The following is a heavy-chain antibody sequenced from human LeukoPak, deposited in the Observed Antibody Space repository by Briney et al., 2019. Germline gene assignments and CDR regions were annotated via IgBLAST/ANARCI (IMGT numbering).Heavy chain of an antibody. J-gene: IGHJ5*02. V-gene: IGHV1-18*01. CDR3: ARGHNIGYDFWSGYYTWFDP. Sequence: ASVKVSCKASGYTFTSYGISWVRQAPGQGLEWMGWITTYNGNTNYAQKLQGRVTMTTDTSTSTAYMELRSLRSDDTAVYYCARGHNIGYDFWSGYYTWFDPWGQGTLATVSS. CDR2: ITTYNGNT. D-gene: IGHD3-3*01. CDR1: GYTFTSYG.